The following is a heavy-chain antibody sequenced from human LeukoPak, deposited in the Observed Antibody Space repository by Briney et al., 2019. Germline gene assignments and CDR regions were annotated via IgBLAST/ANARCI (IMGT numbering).Heavy chain of an antibody. Sequence: GGSLRLPCAASGFTFSSYEMNWVRRAPGKGLEWVSYISSSGSTIYYADSVKGRFTISRDNAKNSLYLQMNSLRAEDTAVYYCARDGESIAAAGSIDYWGQGTLVTVSS. CDR2: ISSSGSTI. CDR1: GFTFSSYE. CDR3: ARDGESIAAAGSIDY. J-gene: IGHJ4*02. V-gene: IGHV3-48*03. D-gene: IGHD6-13*01.